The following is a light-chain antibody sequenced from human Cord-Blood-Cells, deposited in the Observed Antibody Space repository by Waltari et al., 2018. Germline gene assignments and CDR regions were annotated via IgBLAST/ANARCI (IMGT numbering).Light chain of an antibody. CDR1: SSDVGSYNL. Sequence: SALTPPASVSGSPGQSITIPCTGPSSDVGSYNLVSWYQQHPGKAPKLMIYEVSKRPSGVSNRFSGSKSGNTASLTISGLQAEDEADYYCCSYAGSSTLVFGGGTKLTVL. CDR3: CSYAGSSTLV. J-gene: IGLJ3*02. CDR2: EVS. V-gene: IGLV2-23*02.